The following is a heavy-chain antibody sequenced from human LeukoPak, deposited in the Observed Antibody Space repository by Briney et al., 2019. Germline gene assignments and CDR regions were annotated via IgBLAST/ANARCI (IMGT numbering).Heavy chain of an antibody. CDR1: GFTFSIYW. V-gene: IGHV3-74*01. CDR3: ARDRDVPAIGMDV. CDR2: INSDGSTT. Sequence: GGSLRLSCAASGFTFSIYWMHWVRQAPGKGLLWVSHINSDGSTTSYADSVKGRFTISRDNAKNSLYLQMNSLRAEDTAVYYCARDRDVPAIGMDVWGQGTTVTVSS. J-gene: IGHJ6*02.